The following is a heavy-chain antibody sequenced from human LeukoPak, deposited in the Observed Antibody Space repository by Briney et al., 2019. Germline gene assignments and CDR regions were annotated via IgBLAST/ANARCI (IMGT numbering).Heavy chain of an antibody. Sequence: GESLKISCKGSGYSFTSYWIGWVRQMPGKGLDWMGIIYPGDSDTRYSPSFQGQVTISADKSISTAYLQWSSLKASDTAMYYCARHYCSGGSCPRNWFDPWGQGTLVTVSP. CDR2: IYPGDSDT. CDR3: ARHYCSGGSCPRNWFDP. CDR1: GYSFTSYW. D-gene: IGHD2-15*01. V-gene: IGHV5-51*01. J-gene: IGHJ5*02.